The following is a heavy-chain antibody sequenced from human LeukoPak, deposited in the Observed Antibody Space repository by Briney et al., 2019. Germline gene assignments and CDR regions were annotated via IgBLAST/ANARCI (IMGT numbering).Heavy chain of an antibody. CDR3: AKNFAAAVFLTWFDP. CDR1: GDSVSSNSAA. Sequence: SQTLSLTCAISGDSVSSNSAAWNWIRQSPSRGLEWLGGTYYRSKWYSDYAVSVKSRITINPDTSKNQFSLQLNSVTPEDTAVYYCAKNFAAAVFLTWFDPWGQGTLVTVSS. CDR2: TYYRSKWYS. D-gene: IGHD6-13*01. V-gene: IGHV6-1*01. J-gene: IGHJ5*02.